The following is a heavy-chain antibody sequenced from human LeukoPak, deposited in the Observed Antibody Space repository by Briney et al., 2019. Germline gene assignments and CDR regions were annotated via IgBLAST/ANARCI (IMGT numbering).Heavy chain of an antibody. CDR3: ARDQGSGSYVLNY. CDR2: IIPIFGTA. V-gene: IGHV1-69*13. J-gene: IGHJ4*02. CDR1: GYTFTSYG. D-gene: IGHD3-10*01. Sequence: ASVKVSCKASGYTFTSYGISWVRQAPGQGLEWMGGIIPIFGTANYAQKFQGRVTITADESTSTAYMELSSLRSEDTAVYYCARDQGSGSYVLNYWGQGTLVTVSS.